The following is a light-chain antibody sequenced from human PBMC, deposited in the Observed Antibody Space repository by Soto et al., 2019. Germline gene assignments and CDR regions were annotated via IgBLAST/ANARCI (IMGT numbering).Light chain of an antibody. CDR3: QQYNDWPRT. CDR2: GAS. J-gene: IGKJ4*01. CDR1: QSVNSN. Sequence: EKVMTQSPATLSVSPGERDTLSCRASQSVNSNLAWYQQKPGQAPRLLLYGASTRATGIPARFSGSASGTEFTLTISILQSEDSAVYYCQQYNDWPRTFSGGTKVEIK. V-gene: IGKV3-15*01.